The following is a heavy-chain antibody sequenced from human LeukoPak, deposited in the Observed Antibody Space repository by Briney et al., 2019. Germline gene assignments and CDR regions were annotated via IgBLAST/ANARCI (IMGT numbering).Heavy chain of an antibody. CDR1: GFTFSSYW. J-gene: IGHJ4*02. CDR2: IKQDGSEK. CDR3: ASAVWGITIFGVVIKYFDY. V-gene: IGHV3-7*01. Sequence: GGSLRLSCAASGFTFSSYWMSWVRQAPGKGLEWVANIKQDGSEKYYVDSVKGRFTISRDNAKNSLYLQMNSLRAEDTAVYYCASAVWGITIFGVVIKYFDYWGQGTLVTVSS. D-gene: IGHD3-3*01.